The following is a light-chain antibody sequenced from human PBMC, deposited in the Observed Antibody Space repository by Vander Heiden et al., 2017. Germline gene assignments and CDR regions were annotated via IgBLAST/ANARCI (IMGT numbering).Light chain of an antibody. CDR3: QAWDSSTVV. Sequence: SYEPTQPPPVSVSPGQTASITCSGDKLGDKYACWYQQKPGQSPVLVIYQDSKRPSGIPGRFSGSNSGNTATLTIGGTQAMDEADYYCQAWDSSTVVFGGGTKLTVL. CDR1: KLGDKY. CDR2: QDS. J-gene: IGLJ2*01. V-gene: IGLV3-1*01.